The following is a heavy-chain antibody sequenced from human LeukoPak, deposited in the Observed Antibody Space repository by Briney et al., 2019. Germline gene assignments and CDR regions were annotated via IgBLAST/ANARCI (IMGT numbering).Heavy chain of an antibody. V-gene: IGHV3-21*01. D-gene: IGHD3-22*01. J-gene: IGHJ4*02. Sequence: GGSLRLSCAASGFTFSDYSMNWVRQAPGKGLEWVASISGGASYIYYADSVKGRFTISRDNSKNTLYLQMNSLRAEDTAVYYCARLGGSYYYDSSGYYYWGQGTLVTVSS. CDR3: ARLGGSYYYDSSGYYY. CDR2: ISGGASYI. CDR1: GFTFSDYS.